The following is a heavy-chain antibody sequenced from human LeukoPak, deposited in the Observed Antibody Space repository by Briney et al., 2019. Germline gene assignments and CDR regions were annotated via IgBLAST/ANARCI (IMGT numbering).Heavy chain of an antibody. J-gene: IGHJ4*02. V-gene: IGHV4-59*01. CDR3: ARTSTADFWSGTYDY. CDR2: IYYSGST. Sequence: MSSGTLSLTCTVSGGSISRYYWSWIRQPPGKGLEWIGYIYYSGSTNYNPSLKSRATISVDMSKIQLSLKLSSVTAADTAVYYCARTSTADFWSGTYDYWGQGTLVTVSS. CDR1: GGSISRYY. D-gene: IGHD3-3*01.